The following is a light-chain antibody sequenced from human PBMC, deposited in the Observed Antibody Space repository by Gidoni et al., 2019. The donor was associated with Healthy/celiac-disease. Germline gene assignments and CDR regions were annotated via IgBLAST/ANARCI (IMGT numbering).Light chain of an antibody. J-gene: IGKJ2*04. CDR2: GAS. CDR1: SVSSN. V-gene: IGKV3-15*01. Sequence: SVSSNLAWYQQKPGQAPRLLIYGASTRATGIPARFSGSGSGTEFTLTISSLQSEDFAVYYCQQYNNWPPSSFGQGTELEIK. CDR3: QQYNNWPPSS.